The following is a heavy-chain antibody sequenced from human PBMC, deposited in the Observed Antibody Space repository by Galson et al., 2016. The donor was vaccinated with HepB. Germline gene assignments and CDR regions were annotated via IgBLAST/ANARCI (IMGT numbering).Heavy chain of an antibody. J-gene: IGHJ1*01. V-gene: IGHV4-59*08. D-gene: IGHD3-16*01. CDR1: GGPLSGAY. CDR3: ARSGGSAGMH. CDR2: MRDSGNT. Sequence: TLSLTCSVSGGPLSGAYWSWTRQPPGKGLEWIAYMRDSGNTNYNPSLKSRVTISVDTSINQFSLRLSSVTAGDTAVYYCARSGGSAGMHWGQGTLVTVSS.